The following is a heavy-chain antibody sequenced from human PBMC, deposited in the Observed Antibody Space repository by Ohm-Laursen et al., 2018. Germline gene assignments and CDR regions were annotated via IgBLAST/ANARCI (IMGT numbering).Heavy chain of an antibody. CDR1: GFTFSSYA. D-gene: IGHD6-19*01. CDR3: AKASSGWPEYFQH. CDR2: LSGSGHDT. V-gene: IGHV3-23*01. J-gene: IGHJ1*01. Sequence: SLRLSCTASGFTFSSYAMSWVRQAPEKGLEWVSGLSGSGHDTYYADSVKGRFTISRDNSKNTLYLQMNSLRAEDTAVYYCAKASSGWPEYFQHWGQGTLVTVSS.